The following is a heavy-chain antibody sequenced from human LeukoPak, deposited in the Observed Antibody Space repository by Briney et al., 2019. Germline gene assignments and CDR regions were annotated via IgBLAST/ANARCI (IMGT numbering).Heavy chain of an antibody. D-gene: IGHD3-10*01. CDR1: GGSISSSSYY. CDR3: ARRPMVRGALFPWYMDV. Sequence: SETLSLTCTVSGGSISSSSYYWGWIRQPPGKGLEWIGSIYYSGSTYYNPPLKSRVTISVDTSKNQFSLKLSSVTAADTAVYYCARRPMVRGALFPWYMDVWGKGTTVTVSS. V-gene: IGHV4-39*07. J-gene: IGHJ6*03. CDR2: IYYSGST.